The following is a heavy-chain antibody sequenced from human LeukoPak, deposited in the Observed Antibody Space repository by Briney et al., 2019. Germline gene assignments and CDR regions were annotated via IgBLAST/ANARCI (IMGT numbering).Heavy chain of an antibody. D-gene: IGHD2-2*01. CDR1: GFTFSSYW. CDR2: IKQDGSEK. Sequence: GGCLRLSCAASGFTFSSYWMSWVRQAPGKGLEWVANIKQDGSEKYYVDSVKGRFTISRDNAKNSLYLQMNSLRAEDTAVYYCARDQRYCSSSSCPGEPFDYWGQGTLDPVSS. CDR3: ARDQRYCSSSSCPGEPFDY. V-gene: IGHV3-7*05. J-gene: IGHJ4*02.